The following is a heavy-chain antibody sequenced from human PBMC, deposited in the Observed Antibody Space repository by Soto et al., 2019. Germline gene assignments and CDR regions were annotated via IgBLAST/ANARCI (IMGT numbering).Heavy chain of an antibody. J-gene: IGHJ6*02. CDR1: GFTFSSYA. CDR3: AKGCGFGEHNGMDV. D-gene: IGHD3-10*01. CDR2: ISGSGGST. V-gene: IGHV3-23*01. Sequence: EVQLLESGGGFVQPGGSLRLSCAASGFTFSSYALSWVRQAPGKGLEWVSAISGSGGSTYYADSVKGRFTISRDNSKNKLYLQVNGLRVEDTAIDYCAKGCGFGEHNGMDVWGQGTTVTVSS.